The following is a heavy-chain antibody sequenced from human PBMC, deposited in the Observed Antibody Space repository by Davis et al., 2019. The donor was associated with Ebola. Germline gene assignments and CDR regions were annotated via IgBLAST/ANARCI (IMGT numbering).Heavy chain of an antibody. V-gene: IGHV3-23*01. J-gene: IGHJ3*02. CDR3: AKRSLVPVAKDAFDI. D-gene: IGHD2-2*01. Sequence: PGGSLRLSCAASGFTFSSYAMSWVRQAPGKGLEWVSAISGSGGSTYYADSVKGRFTISRDNSKNTLCLQMNSLRAEDSAVYYCAKRSLVPVAKDAFDIWGQGTMVTVSS. CDR1: GFTFSSYA. CDR2: ISGSGGST.